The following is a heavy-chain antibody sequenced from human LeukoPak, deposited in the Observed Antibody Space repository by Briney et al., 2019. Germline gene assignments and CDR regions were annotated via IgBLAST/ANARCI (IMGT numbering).Heavy chain of an antibody. CDR1: GGSFSGYY. V-gene: IGHV4-34*01. CDR3: ARRHFWSGKGYFDY. D-gene: IGHD3-3*02. CDR2: INHSGST. Sequence: PSETLSLTCAVYGGSFSGYYWSWIRQPPGKGLEWIGEINHSGSTNYNPSLKSRVTISVDTSKNQFSLKLSSVTAADTAVYYCARRHFWSGKGYFDYWGQGTLVTVSS. J-gene: IGHJ4*02.